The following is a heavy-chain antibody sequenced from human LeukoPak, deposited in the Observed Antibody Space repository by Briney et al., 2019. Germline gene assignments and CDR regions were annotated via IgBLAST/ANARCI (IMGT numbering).Heavy chain of an antibody. V-gene: IGHV4-4*07. CDR2: ICSSGST. J-gene: IGHJ4*02. CDR1: GVTISSYY. CDR3: ARDGTGADFDY. D-gene: IGHD1-1*01. Sequence: SETLSLTCTVSGVTISSYYWSWIRQPAGKGLEWIGRICSSGSTNYNPSLRSRVTMSVGTSTNQFSVQLSSVTAAGTAVYYCARDGTGADFDYWGRGTLVTVSS.